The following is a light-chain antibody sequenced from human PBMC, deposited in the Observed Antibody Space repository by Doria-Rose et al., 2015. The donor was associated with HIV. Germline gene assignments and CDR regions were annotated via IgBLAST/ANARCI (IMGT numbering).Light chain of an antibody. Sequence: TQSPGTLSLSPGERATLSCRASQGFSSTYLAWYQQKPGQAPSLLIYDGSTRATGIPDRFSASGSGTDFTLAINRLEPEDFSLYYCHQYGTSWTFGQGTKVEI. CDR1: QGFSSTY. J-gene: IGKJ1*01. CDR2: DGS. CDR3: HQYGTSWT. V-gene: IGKV3-20*01.